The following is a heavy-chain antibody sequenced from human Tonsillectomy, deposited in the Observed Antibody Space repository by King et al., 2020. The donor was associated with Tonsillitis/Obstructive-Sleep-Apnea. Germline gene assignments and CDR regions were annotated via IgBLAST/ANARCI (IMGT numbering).Heavy chain of an antibody. J-gene: IGHJ4*02. V-gene: IGHV4-59*08. Sequence: VQLQESGPGLVKPSETLSLTCTVSGGSISSYYWSCLRQPPGKGLEWIGYIYYSGSTNYNPSLKSRVTISVDTSKNQFSLKLSSVTAADTAVYYCARLGSEMATPKEGYFDYWGQGTLVTVSS. D-gene: IGHD5-24*01. CDR3: ARLGSEMATPKEGYFDY. CDR1: GGSISSYY. CDR2: IYYSGST.